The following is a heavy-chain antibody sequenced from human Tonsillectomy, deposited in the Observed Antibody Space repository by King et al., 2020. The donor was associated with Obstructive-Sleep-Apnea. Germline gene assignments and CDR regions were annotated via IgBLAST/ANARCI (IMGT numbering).Heavy chain of an antibody. CDR1: GFTFSIYA. CDR2: INSSGCST. CDR3: AKDHGA. V-gene: IGHV3-23*04. J-gene: IGHJ1*01. Sequence: VQLVESGGGLVQPGGSLRLSCAASGFTFSIYAMTWVRQAPGKGLEWVSTINSSGCSTYYADSVKGRFTISRDNSKNTLYLQRYSLRAEDPAVYYCAKDHGAWGQGALVTVSS. D-gene: IGHD3-16*01.